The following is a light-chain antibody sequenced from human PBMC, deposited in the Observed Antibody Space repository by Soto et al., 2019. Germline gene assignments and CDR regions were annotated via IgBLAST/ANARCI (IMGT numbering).Light chain of an antibody. J-gene: IGLJ2*01. CDR1: TSDVGGYDY. Sequence: QSALTQPASVSGSPGQSITISCTGTTSDVGGYDYVSWYQQHPGKAPKLMIHDVSNRPSGVSNRFSGSKSGNTASLTISGLQAEDEADYYCSSYTTGRNKVFGGGTKLTVL. CDR3: SSYTTGRNKV. V-gene: IGLV2-14*01. CDR2: DVS.